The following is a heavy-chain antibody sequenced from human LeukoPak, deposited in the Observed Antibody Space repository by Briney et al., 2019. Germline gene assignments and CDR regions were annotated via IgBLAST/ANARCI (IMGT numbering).Heavy chain of an antibody. V-gene: IGHV3-30*04. Sequence: GGSLRLSCAASGFTFSSYAMHWVRQAPGKGLEWVAVISYDGSNKYYADSVKGRFTISRDNCTITLYLQMISLRAEDTAVYYCAREQLVCFDYWGQGTLVTVSS. J-gene: IGHJ4*02. D-gene: IGHD6-13*01. CDR2: ISYDGSNK. CDR3: AREQLVCFDY. CDR1: GFTFSSYA.